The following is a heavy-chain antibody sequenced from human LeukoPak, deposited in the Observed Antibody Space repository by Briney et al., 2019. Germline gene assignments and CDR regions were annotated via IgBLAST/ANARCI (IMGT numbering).Heavy chain of an antibody. CDR2: ISSSSSYI. Sequence: GGSLRLSCAASGFTFGSYSMNWVRQAPGKGLEWVSSISSSSSYIYYADSVKGRFTISRDNAKNSLYLQMNSLRAEDTAVYYCAKGEGILTTEDYWGQGTLVTVSS. J-gene: IGHJ4*02. D-gene: IGHD3-9*01. CDR3: AKGEGILTTEDY. V-gene: IGHV3-21*01. CDR1: GFTFGSYS.